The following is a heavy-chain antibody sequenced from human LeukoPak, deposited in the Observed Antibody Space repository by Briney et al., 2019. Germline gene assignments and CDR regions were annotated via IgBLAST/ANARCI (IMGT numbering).Heavy chain of an antibody. CDR3: ASPSNWGPAYYYYYYMDV. Sequence: ASVKVSCKASGYTFTGYYMHWVRQAPGQGLEWMGRINPNSGGTNYAQKFQGRVTMTRDTSISTAYMELSRLRSDYTAVYYCASPSNWGPAYYYYYYMDVWGKGTTVTVSS. V-gene: IGHV1-2*06. CDR1: GYTFTGYY. D-gene: IGHD7-27*01. CDR2: INPNSGGT. J-gene: IGHJ6*03.